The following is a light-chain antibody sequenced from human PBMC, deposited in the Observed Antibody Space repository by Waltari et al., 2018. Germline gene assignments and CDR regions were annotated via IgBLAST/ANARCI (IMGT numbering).Light chain of an antibody. CDR2: RVS. V-gene: IGKV2-30*02. CDR1: QSLVHSDGNTY. Sequence: DVVMTQSPLSLPVTLGQPASISCRSSQSLVHSDGNTYLNWFQQRPGQSLRRRFYRVSNRDSGVPDRFSGSGSGTDFTLKISRVEAEDVGVYYCMQGTHWPWTFGQGTKVEIK. J-gene: IGKJ1*01. CDR3: MQGTHWPWT.